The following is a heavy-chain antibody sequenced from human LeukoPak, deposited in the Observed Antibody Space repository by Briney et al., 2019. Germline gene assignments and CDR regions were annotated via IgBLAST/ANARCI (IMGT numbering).Heavy chain of an antibody. Sequence: PSETLSLTCTVPGGSISSSSYYWGWIRQPPGTGLEWIGSFYYSGSTHYNPSLRSRVTISVDTSKNQLSLKLNSVTAADTAVYFCMGHSSDYRLGRFDIWGRGTMVTVSS. CDR2: FYYSGST. CDR1: GGSISSSSYY. J-gene: IGHJ3*02. V-gene: IGHV4-39*01. D-gene: IGHD3-22*01. CDR3: MGHSSDYRLGRFDI.